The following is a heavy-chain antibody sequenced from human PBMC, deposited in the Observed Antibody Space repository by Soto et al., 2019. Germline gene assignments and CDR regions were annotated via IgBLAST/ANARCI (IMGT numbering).Heavy chain of an antibody. CDR1: GGSISSYY. CDR2: IYYSGST. CDR3: ARGPYGDYGYYYYGMDV. V-gene: IGHV4-59*01. Sequence: TSETLSLTCTVSGGSISSYYWSWIRQPPGKGLEWIGYIYYSGSTNYNPSLKSRVTISVDTSKNQFSLKLSSVTAADTAVYYCARGPYGDYGYYYYGMDVWGQGTTVTVSS. J-gene: IGHJ6*02. D-gene: IGHD4-17*01.